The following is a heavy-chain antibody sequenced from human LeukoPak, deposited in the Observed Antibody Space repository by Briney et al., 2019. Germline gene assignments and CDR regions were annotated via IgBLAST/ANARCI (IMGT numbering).Heavy chain of an antibody. Sequence: PGRSLRLSCAASGFTFSSYGMHWVRQAPGKGLEWVAVIWYDGSNKYYADSVKGRFTISRDNSKNTLYLQMNSLRAEDTAVYYCAREGGYYFDYWGQETLVTVSS. CDR2: IWYDGSNK. D-gene: IGHD3-10*01. V-gene: IGHV3-33*01. J-gene: IGHJ4*02. CDR1: GFTFSSYG. CDR3: AREGGYYFDY.